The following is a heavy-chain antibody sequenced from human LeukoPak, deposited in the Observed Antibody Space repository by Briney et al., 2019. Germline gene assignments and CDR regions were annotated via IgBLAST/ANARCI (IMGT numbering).Heavy chain of an antibody. Sequence: NPSETLSLTCTVSGGSISSYHWSWIRQPPGKGLEWIGHIYYTGSTNYSPSLKSRVTISLDTSKNQFSLKLSSVTAADTAVYYCTRSLGVVIHGGMDVWGQGTTVTVSS. CDR3: TRSLGVVIHGGMDV. CDR1: GGSISSYH. CDR2: IYYTGST. D-gene: IGHD3-3*01. V-gene: IGHV4-59*01. J-gene: IGHJ6*02.